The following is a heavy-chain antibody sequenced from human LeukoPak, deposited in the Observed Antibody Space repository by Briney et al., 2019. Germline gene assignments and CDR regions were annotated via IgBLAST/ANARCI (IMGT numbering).Heavy chain of an antibody. CDR2: INPNSGGT. CDR1: GYTFTDYY. D-gene: IGHD3-22*01. CDR3: AREDYYESSGNYALGAFDM. V-gene: IGHV1-2*02. J-gene: IGHJ3*02. Sequence: ASVKVSCKASGYTFTDYYMHWVRQAPGQGLEWMGWINPNSGGTNYAQKFQGRVTMTRDTSITTSYMELSRLRSDDTAVYYCAREDYYESSGNYALGAFDMWGQGTVVTVSS.